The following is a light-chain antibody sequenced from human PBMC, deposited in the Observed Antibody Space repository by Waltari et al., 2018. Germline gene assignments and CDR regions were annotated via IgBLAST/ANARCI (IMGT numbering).Light chain of an antibody. CDR3: QQYNDYSTWT. Sequence: DIQMTQSPSTLSASVGDRVTITCRASQSISNWLAWYQQKPGKAPKVLIYGASSLESGVPSRFSGSGSGTEFTLTISSLQPDDFATYDCQQYNDYSTWTFGQGTKVEIK. CDR1: QSISNW. J-gene: IGKJ1*01. V-gene: IGKV1-5*03. CDR2: GAS.